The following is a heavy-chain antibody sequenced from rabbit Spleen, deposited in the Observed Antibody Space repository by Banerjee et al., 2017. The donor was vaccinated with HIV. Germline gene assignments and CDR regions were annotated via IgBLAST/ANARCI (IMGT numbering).Heavy chain of an antibody. CDR3: ARDTASSFSSYGMDL. J-gene: IGHJ6*01. D-gene: IGHD8-1*01. CDR2: IDAGSSGFT. V-gene: IGHV1S40*01. CDR1: GFSFSGDSY. Sequence: QSLVESGGGLVKPEGSLKLSCTASGFSFSGDSYMCWVRQAPGKGLEWVVCIDAGSSGFTYFASWARGRFTISKTSSTTVTLQMTSLTAADTATYFCARDTASSFSSYGMDLWGQGTLVTVS.